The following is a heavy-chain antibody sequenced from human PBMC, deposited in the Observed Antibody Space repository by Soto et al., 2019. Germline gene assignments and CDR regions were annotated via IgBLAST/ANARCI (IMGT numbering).Heavy chain of an antibody. D-gene: IGHD1-26*01. Sequence: GASVKVSCKASGYIFTSYDINWVRQATGQGLEWMGWMNPNTGNTGYAQKFQGRVTMTGNISITTAYMELYSLRSEDTAVYYCARGRIVGGTTEVWGPGTTVTVSS. CDR1: GYIFTSYD. CDR2: MNPNTGNT. V-gene: IGHV1-8*01. CDR3: ARGRIVGGTTEV. J-gene: IGHJ6*02.